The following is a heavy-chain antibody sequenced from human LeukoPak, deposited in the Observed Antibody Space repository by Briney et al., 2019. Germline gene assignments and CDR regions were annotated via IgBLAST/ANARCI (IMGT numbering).Heavy chain of an antibody. V-gene: IGHV1-8*01. D-gene: IGHD2-15*01. Sequence: ASVKVSCKASGYTFTSYDINWVRQATGQGLEWMGWMNPNSGNTGYAQKFQGRVTMTRNTSISTAYVELSSLRSEDTAVYYCARGKPVVARRSFDPWGQGTLVTVSS. J-gene: IGHJ5*02. CDR1: GYTFTSYD. CDR3: ARGKPVVARRSFDP. CDR2: MNPNSGNT.